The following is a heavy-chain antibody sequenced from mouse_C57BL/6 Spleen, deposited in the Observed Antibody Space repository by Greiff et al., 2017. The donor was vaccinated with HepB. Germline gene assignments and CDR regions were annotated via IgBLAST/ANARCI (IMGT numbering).Heavy chain of an antibody. V-gene: IGHV1-15*01. D-gene: IGHD1-2*01. Sequence: LVESGAELVRPGASVTLSCKASGYTFTDYEMHWVKQTPVHGLEWIGAIDPETGGTAYNQKFKGKAILTADKSSSTAYMELRSLTSEDSAVYYCTPIRAMDYWGQGTSVTVSS. CDR3: TPIRAMDY. CDR1: GYTFTDYE. CDR2: IDPETGGT. J-gene: IGHJ4*01.